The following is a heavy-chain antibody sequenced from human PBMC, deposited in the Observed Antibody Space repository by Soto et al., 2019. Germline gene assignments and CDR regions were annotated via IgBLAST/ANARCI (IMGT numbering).Heavy chain of an antibody. Sequence: QVQLVQSGAEVRKPGSSVKVSCKASGGTFSNSAITWVRQAPGQGLEWVGGIIPIFGSTNYAQKFQGSVTITADESTSTAYMELTSLTSEDTAVYYCARDGDLRSDFWSGPLGGGWFDPWGQRTLVTVSS. CDR3: ARDGDLRSDFWSGPLGGGWFDP. CDR2: IIPIFGST. J-gene: IGHJ5*02. V-gene: IGHV1-69*12. D-gene: IGHD3-3*01. CDR1: GGTFSNSA.